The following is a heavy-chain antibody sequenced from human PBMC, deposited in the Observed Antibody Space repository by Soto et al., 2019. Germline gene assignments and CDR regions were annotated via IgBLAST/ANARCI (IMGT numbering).Heavy chain of an antibody. Sequence: PGGSLRLSCAASGFTFSSYSMNWVRQAPGQGLEWVSSISSSNSYIYYADSVKGRFTISRDNAKNSLYLQMNSLRADDTAVYYCERDSANYKVAEPYYYGMAVWGQGTTVTVSS. V-gene: IGHV3-21*01. J-gene: IGHJ6*02. CDR1: GFTFSSYS. CDR3: ERDSANYKVAEPYYYGMAV. CDR2: ISSSNSYI. D-gene: IGHD5-12*01.